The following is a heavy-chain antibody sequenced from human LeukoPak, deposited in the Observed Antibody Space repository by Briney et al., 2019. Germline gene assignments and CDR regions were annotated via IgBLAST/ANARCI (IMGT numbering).Heavy chain of an antibody. J-gene: IGHJ6*02. D-gene: IGHD2-2*01. Sequence: GASVKVSCKASGYTFTSYGXXXXXQAPGQGLEWMXXXXXXXXXXXYAQKLQGRVTMTTDTSTSTAYMELRSLRSDDTAVYYCARDSDCSSISCYEGYYYYGMDVWGQGTTVTVSS. CDR3: ARDSDCSSISCYEGYYYYGMDV. V-gene: IGHV1-18*01. CDR1: GYTFTSYG. CDR2: XXXXXXXX.